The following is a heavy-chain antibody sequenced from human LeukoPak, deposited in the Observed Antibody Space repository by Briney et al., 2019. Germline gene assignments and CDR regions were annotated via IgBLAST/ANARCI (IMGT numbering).Heavy chain of an antibody. V-gene: IGHV4-59*01. D-gene: IGHD1-26*01. J-gene: IGHJ3*02. Sequence: SETLSLTCTVSGGTISSYYWNWIRQPPGKGLEWIGYIYYSGITNYNPSLKSRVTISVDTSKSQFSLKLSSVTAADTALYYCARAGRWEGRPHAFDIWGQGTMVTVSS. CDR3: ARAGRWEGRPHAFDI. CDR1: GGTISSYY. CDR2: IYYSGIT.